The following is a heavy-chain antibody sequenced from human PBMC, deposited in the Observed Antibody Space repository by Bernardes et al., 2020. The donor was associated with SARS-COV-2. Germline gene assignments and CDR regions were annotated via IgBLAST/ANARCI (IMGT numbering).Heavy chain of an antibody. Sequence: ASVKVSCKVSGYTLTELSMHWVRQAPGKGLEWMGGFDPEDGETFYAQKFQGRVTMTEDTSTDTAYMELSSLRSEDTAVYYCASPPLLLLHSSGPRHYFDYWGQGTLVTVSS. CDR1: GYTLTELS. CDR3: ASPPLLLLHSSGPRHYFDY. D-gene: IGHD3-22*01. J-gene: IGHJ4*02. CDR2: FDPEDGET. V-gene: IGHV1-24*01.